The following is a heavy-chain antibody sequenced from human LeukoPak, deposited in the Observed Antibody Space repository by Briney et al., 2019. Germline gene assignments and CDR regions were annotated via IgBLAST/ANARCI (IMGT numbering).Heavy chain of an antibody. CDR1: GFTFSSYA. CDR2: ISYDGSNK. V-gene: IGHV3-30*04. Sequence: PGGSLRLSCAASGFTFSSYAMHWVRQAPGKGLEWVAVISYDGSNKYYADSVKGRFTISRDNSKNTLYLQMNSLRAEDTAVYYCARVKGDGLGDYYDSSGYPDYWGQGTLVTVSS. J-gene: IGHJ4*02. CDR3: ARVKGDGLGDYYDSSGYPDY. D-gene: IGHD3-22*01.